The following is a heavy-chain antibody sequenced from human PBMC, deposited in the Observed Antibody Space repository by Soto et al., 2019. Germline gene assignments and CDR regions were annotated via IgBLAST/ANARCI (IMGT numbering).Heavy chain of an antibody. J-gene: IGHJ4*02. CDR2: IKFDGSIT. CDR3: ETGASGTYKVDH. Sequence: EVQLVESGGGLFQPGGSLRLSCAASGFTFSNYWMHWVRQAPGKGLEWVSRIKFDGSITNYADSVKGRFTISRENGENTVYLEMNCLRADITAVYYCETGASGTYKVDHWGQGTMDTAAS. V-gene: IGHV3-74*01. D-gene: IGHD3-10*01. CDR1: GFTFSNYW.